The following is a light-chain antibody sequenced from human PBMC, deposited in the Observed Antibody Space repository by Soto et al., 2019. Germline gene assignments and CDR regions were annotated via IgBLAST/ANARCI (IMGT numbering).Light chain of an antibody. Sequence: EIVLTQSPGTLSLSPGERATLPCRASQTISRYLAWYQQKPGQAPRLLIYDASTRATGIPARFSGSGSGTDFTLTVSSLEPEDFATYYCQQYSSYPYTFGRGTRLEIK. CDR3: QQYSSYPYT. V-gene: IGKV3-11*01. CDR1: QTISRY. J-gene: IGKJ2*01. CDR2: DAS.